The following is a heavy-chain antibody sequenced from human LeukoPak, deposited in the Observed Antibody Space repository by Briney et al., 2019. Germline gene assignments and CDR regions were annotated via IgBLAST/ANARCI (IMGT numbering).Heavy chain of an antibody. Sequence: GGSLRLSCAASGFTFSSYAMNWVRQAPGKGLEWVAVISYDGSNKYYADSVKGRFTISRDNSKKKLYMQMNRLRAEDTAVYYCARVHYDSSGYYYFDYWGQGTLVTVSS. D-gene: IGHD3-22*01. J-gene: IGHJ4*02. CDR3: ARVHYDSSGYYYFDY. V-gene: IGHV3-30*04. CDR2: ISYDGSNK. CDR1: GFTFSSYA.